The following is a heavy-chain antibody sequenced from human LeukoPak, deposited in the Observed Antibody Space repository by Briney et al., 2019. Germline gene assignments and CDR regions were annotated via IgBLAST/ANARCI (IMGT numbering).Heavy chain of an antibody. CDR2: INTDGSST. V-gene: IGHV3-74*01. D-gene: IGHD5-18*01. J-gene: IGHJ4*02. CDR3: ATGSGLWSPDY. CDR1: GFTFTSHW. Sequence: PGGSLRLSCEASGFTFTSHWMHWVRQAPGKGLVWVSRINTDGSSTSYADSVKGRFTISRDNAKNRLYVQMNSLRAEDTAVYYCATGSGLWSPDYWGQGTLVTVSS.